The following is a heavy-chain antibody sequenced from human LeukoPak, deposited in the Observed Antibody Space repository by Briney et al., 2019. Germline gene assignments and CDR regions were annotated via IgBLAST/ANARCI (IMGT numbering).Heavy chain of an antibody. Sequence: GGSLRLSCAASGFIFSNYEMNWVRQAPGKGLEWVSYISSSGNTIYYTDSVKGRFTISRDNAKNSLYLQMNSLRAEDKAVYYCAKYYYDSSGYYSYWGQGTLVTVSS. V-gene: IGHV3-48*03. CDR2: ISSSGNTI. D-gene: IGHD3-22*01. CDR1: GFIFSNYE. J-gene: IGHJ4*02. CDR3: AKYYYDSSGYYSY.